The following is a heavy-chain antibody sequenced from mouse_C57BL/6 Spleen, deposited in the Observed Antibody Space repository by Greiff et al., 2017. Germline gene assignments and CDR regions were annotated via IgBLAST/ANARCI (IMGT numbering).Heavy chain of an antibody. D-gene: IGHD1-1*01. CDR1: GFTFSSYG. J-gene: IGHJ1*03. CDR3: ARQGIITTVVGYFDV. CDR2: ISSGGSYT. V-gene: IGHV5-6*01. Sequence: EVKLMESGGDLVKPGGSLKLSCAATGFTFSSYGMSWVRQTPDHRLEWVATISSGGSYTYYPDSVKGRFTISRYNAKNALYLQMSSLKSEDTAMYYCARQGIITTVVGYFDVWGTGTKVTVSS.